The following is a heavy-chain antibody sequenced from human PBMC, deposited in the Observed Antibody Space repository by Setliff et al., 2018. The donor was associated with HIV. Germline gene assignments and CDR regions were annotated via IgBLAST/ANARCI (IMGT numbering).Heavy chain of an antibody. V-gene: IGHV1-69*13. CDR2: IIPIFRTA. J-gene: IGHJ4*02. CDR3: ARGGPYDSSGYPFDY. CDR1: GGNFSRYG. D-gene: IGHD3-22*01. Sequence: SVKVSCKASGGNFSRYGISWVRQAPGQGLEWMGGIIPIFRTANYAQKFQGRVTITADESTSTDYMELSSLRSEDTAVYYCARGGPYDSSGYPFDYWGQGTLVTVSS.